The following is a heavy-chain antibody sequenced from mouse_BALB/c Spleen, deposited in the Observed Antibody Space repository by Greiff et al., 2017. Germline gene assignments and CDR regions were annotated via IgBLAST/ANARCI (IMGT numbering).Heavy chain of an antibody. J-gene: IGHJ4*01. Sequence: QVQLQQSGAELVRPGASVTLSCKASGYTFTDYEMHWVKQTPVHGLEWIGAIDPETGGTAYNQKFKGKATLTADKSSSTAYMELRSLTSEDSAVYYCTRYYRYLDYWGQGTSVTVSS. CDR2: IDPETGGT. D-gene: IGHD2-14*01. CDR1: GYTFTDYE. CDR3: TRYYRYLDY. V-gene: IGHV1-15*01.